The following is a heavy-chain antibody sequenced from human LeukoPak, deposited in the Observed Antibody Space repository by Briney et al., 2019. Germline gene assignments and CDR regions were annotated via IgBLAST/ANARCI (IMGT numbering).Heavy chain of an antibody. D-gene: IGHD1/OR15-1a*01. J-gene: IGHJ4*02. CDR3: ARDNNNGFDY. Sequence: GSLRLSCAASGFTFSTYYMSWIRQAPGKGLEWLSYITSSGTTRDYADSVKGRFTISRDNAKNSLYLQMNSLRAEDTAVYYCARDNNNGFDYWGQGILVTVSS. V-gene: IGHV3-11*04. CDR2: ITSSGTTR. CDR1: GFTFSTYY.